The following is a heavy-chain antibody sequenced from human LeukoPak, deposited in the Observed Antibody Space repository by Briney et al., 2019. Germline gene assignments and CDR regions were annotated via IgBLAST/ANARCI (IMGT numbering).Heavy chain of an antibody. CDR3: ARVKYGSGRPYHFDY. V-gene: IGHV4-34*01. CDR2: INHSGST. Sequence: LETLSLTCAVYGGSFSGYYWSWIRQPPGKGLEWIGEINHSGSTNYNPSLKSRVTISVDTSKNQFSLKLSSVTAADTAVYYCARVKYGSGRPYHFDYWGQGTLVTVSS. J-gene: IGHJ4*02. D-gene: IGHD3-10*01. CDR1: GGSFSGYY.